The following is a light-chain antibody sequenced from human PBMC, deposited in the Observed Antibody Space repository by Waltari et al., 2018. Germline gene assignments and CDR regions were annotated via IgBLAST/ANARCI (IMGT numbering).Light chain of an antibody. V-gene: IGLV2-8*01. J-gene: IGLJ2*01. CDR2: EVN. CDR1: SSDGGIYYC. Sequence: SALTQPPPSPASRRQAATIPCTEPSSDGGIYYCVPWYQQQPGKAPKLIIFEVNKWPSGVLDRFSGSKSGNTASLTISGLRPEDEADYYCSSYAGSDNFVVFGGGTKLTVL. CDR3: SSYAGSDNFVV.